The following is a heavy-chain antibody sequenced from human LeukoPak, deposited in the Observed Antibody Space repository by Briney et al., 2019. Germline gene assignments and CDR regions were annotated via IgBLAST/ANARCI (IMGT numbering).Heavy chain of an antibody. V-gene: IGHV3-53*01. CDR2: IDSDGNT. D-gene: IGHD3-3*01. CDR3: ARGLHDLWRGHMGY. Sequence: PGGSLRLSCAASGFTVNNNYMTWVRQAPGKGLDWVSVIDSDGNTYYADSVMGRFSISRDNSKNTVFLQMNSLRAEDTAVYYCARGLHDLWRGHMGYWGQGTLVTVSS. CDR1: GFTVNNNY. J-gene: IGHJ4*02.